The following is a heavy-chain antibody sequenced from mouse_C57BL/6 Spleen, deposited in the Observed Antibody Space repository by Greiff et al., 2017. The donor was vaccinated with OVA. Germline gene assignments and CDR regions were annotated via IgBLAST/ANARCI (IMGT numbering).Heavy chain of an antibody. Sequence: QVQLKESGAELARPGASVKMSCKASGYTFTSYTMHWVKQRPGQGLEWIGYINPSSGYTKYNQKFKDKATLTADKSSSTAYMQLSSLTSEDSAVYYCARFYEDYAMDYWGQGTSVTVSS. V-gene: IGHV1-4*01. CDR3: ARFYEDYAMDY. J-gene: IGHJ4*01. CDR2: INPSSGYT. D-gene: IGHD2-12*01. CDR1: GYTFTSYT.